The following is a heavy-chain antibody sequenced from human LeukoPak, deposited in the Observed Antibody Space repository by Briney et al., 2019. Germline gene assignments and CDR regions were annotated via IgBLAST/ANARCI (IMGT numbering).Heavy chain of an antibody. CDR2: IWFDGTEK. Sequence: GGSLTLSCAASRFVFSRYAMLWVPQVPAKGLEWGALIWFDGTEKFYADSVKGRFTISRDNSRNMVDMQMNSVRVEDRAVYYCARDSNSAGDDWGQGTLVTVSS. CDR1: RFVFSRYA. J-gene: IGHJ4*02. CDR3: ARDSNSAGDD. V-gene: IGHV3-33*01. D-gene: IGHD3-10*01.